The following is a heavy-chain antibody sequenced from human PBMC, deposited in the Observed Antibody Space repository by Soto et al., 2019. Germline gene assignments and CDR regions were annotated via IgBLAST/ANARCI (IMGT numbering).Heavy chain of an antibody. CDR1: GXSFSNYW. V-gene: IGHV3-23*01. Sequence: GSLRLSCATSGXSFSNYWMNWVRQAPGKGLEWVSGITKTGRSTFIADSVRGRFTISRDNLKKIMYLQMNSLRFDDTALYYCTKDAEAYDFAFDKWGQGTMGTVSS. J-gene: IGHJ3*02. D-gene: IGHD3-3*01. CDR3: TKDAEAYDFAFDK. CDR2: ITKTGRST.